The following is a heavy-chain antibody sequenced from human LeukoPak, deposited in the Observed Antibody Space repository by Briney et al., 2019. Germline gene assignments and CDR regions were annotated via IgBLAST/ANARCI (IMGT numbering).Heavy chain of an antibody. V-gene: IGHV3-33*01. CDR1: GFTFSNYV. CDR2: IWYDGSNK. D-gene: IGHD3-10*02. CDR3: ARAIVRRYGMDV. Sequence: PGRSLRLSCAASGFTFSNYVMHWVRQASGKGLEWVAVIWYDGSNKYYADSVKGRFTISRDNSKTTLYLQMNSLGAEDTAVYYCARAIVRRYGMDVWGQGSTVTVSS. J-gene: IGHJ6*02.